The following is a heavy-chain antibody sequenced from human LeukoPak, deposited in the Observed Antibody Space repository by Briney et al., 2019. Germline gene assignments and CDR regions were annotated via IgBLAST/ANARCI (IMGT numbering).Heavy chain of an antibody. Sequence: PGGSLRLSCAASGFTVSSNYMSWVRQAPGKGREWVSVIYSGGSTYYADSVKGRFAISRDNSKNTLYLQMNSLRPEDTAVYSCARTSPVTANFDSWGQGTLVIVSS. CDR2: IYSGGST. V-gene: IGHV3-53*01. D-gene: IGHD4-11*01. CDR3: ARTSPVTANFDS. J-gene: IGHJ4*02. CDR1: GFTVSSNY.